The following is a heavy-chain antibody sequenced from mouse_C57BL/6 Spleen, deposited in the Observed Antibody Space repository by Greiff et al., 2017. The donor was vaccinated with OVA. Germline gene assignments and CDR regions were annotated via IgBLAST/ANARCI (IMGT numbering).Heavy chain of an antibody. J-gene: IGHJ4*01. CDR1: GFSLTSYG. V-gene: IGHV2-4*01. CDR2: IWSGGST. Sequence: QVQLKQSGPGLVQPSQSLSITCTVSGFSLTSYGVHWVRQPPGKGLEWLGVIWSGGSTDYNAAFISRLSISKDNSKSQVFFKMNSLQADDTAIYYCAKRIGTDYYAMDYWGQGTSVTVSS. CDR3: AKRIGTDYYAMDY. D-gene: IGHD4-1*01.